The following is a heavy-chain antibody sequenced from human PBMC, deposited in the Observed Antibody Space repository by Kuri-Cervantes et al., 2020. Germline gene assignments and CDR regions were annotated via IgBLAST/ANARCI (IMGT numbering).Heavy chain of an antibody. Sequence: ASVKVSCKASGYTFTSYAMHRVRQAPGQRLEWMGWINAGNGNTKYSQKFQGRVTITRDTSASTAYMELSSLRSEDTAVYYCAIGTTAGSGEHWFDPWGQGTLVTVSS. V-gene: IGHV1-3*01. CDR3: AIGTTAGSGEHWFDP. CDR2: INAGNGNT. D-gene: IGHD4-11*01. J-gene: IGHJ5*02. CDR1: GYTFTSYA.